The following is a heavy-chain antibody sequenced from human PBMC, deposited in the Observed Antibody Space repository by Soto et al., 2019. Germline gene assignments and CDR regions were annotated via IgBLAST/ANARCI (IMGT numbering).Heavy chain of an antibody. Sequence: SETLSLTCTVSDGSSSSSSYYWGWIRQPPGKGLEWIGSIYYSGSTYYNPSLKSRVTISVDTSKNQFSLKLSSVTAADTAVYYCARHTPAISISDHWGQGTLVTVSS. D-gene: IGHD2-15*01. CDR3: ARHTPAISISDH. CDR1: DGSSSSSSYY. V-gene: IGHV4-39*01. CDR2: IYYSGST. J-gene: IGHJ4*02.